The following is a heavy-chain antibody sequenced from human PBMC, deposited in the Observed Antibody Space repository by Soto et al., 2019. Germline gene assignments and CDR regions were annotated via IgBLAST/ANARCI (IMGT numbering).Heavy chain of an antibody. CDR1: GGSISSGDYY. Sequence: SETLSLTCTVSGGSISSGDYYWSWIRQPPGKGLEWIGYIYYSGSTYYNPSLKSRVTISVDTSKNQFSLKLSSVTAADTAVYYCARGLVGGELSLLGRYYFDYWGQGTLVTVSS. CDR3: ARGLVGGELSLLGRYYFDY. J-gene: IGHJ4*02. V-gene: IGHV4-30-4*01. CDR2: IYYSGST. D-gene: IGHD3-16*02.